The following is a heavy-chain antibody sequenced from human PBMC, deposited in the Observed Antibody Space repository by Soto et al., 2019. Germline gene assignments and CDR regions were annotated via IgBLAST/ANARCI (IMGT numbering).Heavy chain of an antibody. CDR2: LYDSGST. J-gene: IGHJ4*02. Sequence: HLQLQESGPGLVKPSETLSLTCTVSGGSITKSNYYWGWIRQPPGKGLEWIGSLYDSGSTNYNPSLKSRVTIYLDTSKNQLSLKMSSVTAADSAVYYCVRDEEGIAVAGSFDYWGQGTLVTVSS. CDR1: GGSITKSNYY. D-gene: IGHD6-19*01. CDR3: VRDEEGIAVAGSFDY. V-gene: IGHV4-39*01.